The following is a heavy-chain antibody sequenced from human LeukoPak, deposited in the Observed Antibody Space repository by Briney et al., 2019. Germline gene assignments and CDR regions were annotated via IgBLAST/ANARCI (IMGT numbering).Heavy chain of an antibody. V-gene: IGHV1-2*02. J-gene: IGHJ6*03. CDR3: AGPYAYCGGDCYRWYYFMDV. CDR1: GHNFIIYY. D-gene: IGHD2-21*02. CDR2: IYPSSGDT. Sequence: ASVKVSCKASGHNFIIYYMHWVRQAPGQGLEWMGWIYPSSGDTKYAQKFQGRVTMTRDTSISTAYMEPSRLTSDDTAVYYCAGPYAYCGGDCYRWYYFMDVWGKGTTVTVSS.